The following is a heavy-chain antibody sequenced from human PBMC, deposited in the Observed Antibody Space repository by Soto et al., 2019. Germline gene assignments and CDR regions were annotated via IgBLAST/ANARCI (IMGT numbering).Heavy chain of an antibody. D-gene: IGHD6-19*01. V-gene: IGHV3-23*01. CDR2: ISGSGGST. J-gene: IGHJ1*01. CDR3: AKDFRAYSSGWSPLHAEYFQH. Sequence: GGSLRLSCAASGFTFSSYAMSWVRQAPGKGLEWVSAISGSGGSTYYADSVKGRFTISRDNSKNTLYLQMNSLRAEDTAVYYCAKDFRAYSSGWSPLHAEYFQHWGQGTLVTVSS. CDR1: GFTFSSYA.